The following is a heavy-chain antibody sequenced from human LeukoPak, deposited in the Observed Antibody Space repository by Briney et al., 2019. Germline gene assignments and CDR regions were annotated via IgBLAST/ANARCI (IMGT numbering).Heavy chain of an antibody. CDR1: VDSISGYY. V-gene: IGHV4-59*01. CDR3: ARGKYYFDY. CDR2: MYYSGNT. J-gene: IGHJ4*02. Sequence: SETLSLTCTVSVDSISGYYWSWIRQPPGKGLEWIGYMYYSGNTNYNHSLKSRLTTSLDTSKNQFSLKLSSVTAADTAVYYCARGKYYFDYWGQGTMVTVSS.